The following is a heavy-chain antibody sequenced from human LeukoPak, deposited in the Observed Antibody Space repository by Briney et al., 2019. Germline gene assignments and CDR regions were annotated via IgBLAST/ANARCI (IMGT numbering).Heavy chain of an antibody. V-gene: IGHV4-38-2*01. D-gene: IGHD2-15*01. CDR2: IYHSGSN. CDR1: GYSISSGHY. Sequence: SETLSLTCAVSGYSISSGHYWGWIRQPPGKGLEWIGSIYHSGSNYYNPSLKSRVIISVDTSKNQFFLKLSSVTAADTAVYYCARELGYCSGGSCYQFDYWGQGTLVTVSS. CDR3: ARELGYCSGGSCYQFDY. J-gene: IGHJ4*02.